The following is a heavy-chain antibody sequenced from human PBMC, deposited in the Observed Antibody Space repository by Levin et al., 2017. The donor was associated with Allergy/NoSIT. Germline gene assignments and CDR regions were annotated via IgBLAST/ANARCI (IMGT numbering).Heavy chain of an antibody. V-gene: IGHV1-18*01. D-gene: IGHD3/OR15-3a*01. CDR3: ARKTTTYDFDSRGRGRRATMGETVNPPKRPVRDNMPTEAATSKASRELSRVRSAVTALYLCARNPTTFAFEI. Sequence: GESLKISCKASGYTFTSYGISWVRQAPGQGLEWMGWISAYNGDTLYAPKLQGRVTMTTDTSTSTASMELRSLRSDDTAVYFGARKTTTYDFDSRGRGRRATMGETVNPPKRPVRDNMPTEAATSKASRELSRVRSAVTALYLCARNPTTFAFEIWRQGTMVTVSS. J-gene: IGHJ3*02. CDR2: ISAYNGDT. CDR1: GYTFTSYG.